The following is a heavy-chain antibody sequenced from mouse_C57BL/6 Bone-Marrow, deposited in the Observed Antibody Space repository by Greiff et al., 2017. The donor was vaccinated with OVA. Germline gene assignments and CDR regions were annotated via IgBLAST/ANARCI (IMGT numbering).Heavy chain of an antibody. CDR2: ISSGGDYI. Sequence: VQRVESGEGLVKPGGSLKLSCAASGFTFSSYAMSWVRQTPEKRLEWVAYISSGGDYIYYADTVKGRFTISRDNARNTLYLQMSSLKSEDTAMYYCTRGDYGSFYWYFDVWGTGTTVTVSS. V-gene: IGHV5-9-1*02. CDR1: GFTFSSYA. J-gene: IGHJ1*03. D-gene: IGHD1-1*01. CDR3: TRGDYGSFYWYFDV.